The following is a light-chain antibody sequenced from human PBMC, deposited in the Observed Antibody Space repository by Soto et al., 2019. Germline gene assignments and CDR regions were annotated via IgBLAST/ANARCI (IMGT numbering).Light chain of an antibody. Sequence: QSALTQPASVSGSPGQSITISCTGTSSDVGGYNSVSWYQQHPGKAPKLMIYEVSNRPSGVSNRFSGSKSGNTASLTISGLQAEDEADYYCSSYTTCSTLHSVFGTGTKLTVL. CDR3: SSYTTCSTLHSV. CDR2: EVS. J-gene: IGLJ1*01. V-gene: IGLV2-14*01. CDR1: SSDVGGYNS.